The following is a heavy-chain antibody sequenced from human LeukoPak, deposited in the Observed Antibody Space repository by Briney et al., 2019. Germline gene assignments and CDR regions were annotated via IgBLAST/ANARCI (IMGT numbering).Heavy chain of an antibody. J-gene: IGHJ4*02. V-gene: IGHV4-59*08. Sequence: SETLSLTCTVSGGSISSHYWSWLRQPPGKGLEWIGNIFYSGSTEYNPSLKSRVTISVDTSKNQFSLNLRSVTAADTAVYFCGRRRYSSTSDYFDYWGQGSLVTVSS. D-gene: IGHD6-19*01. CDR2: IFYSGST. CDR3: GRRRYSSTSDYFDY. CDR1: GGSISSHY.